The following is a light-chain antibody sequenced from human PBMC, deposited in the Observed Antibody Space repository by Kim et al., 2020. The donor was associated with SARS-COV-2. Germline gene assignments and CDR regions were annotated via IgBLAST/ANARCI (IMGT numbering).Light chain of an antibody. CDR1: PSRDSHY. CDR3: QQYGRAPRT. J-gene: IGKJ4*01. V-gene: IGKV3-20*01. Sequence: SPGDRPTLSCKTSPSRDSHYLAWYQQKPGHVPRLLISAASRRATGVPDRFSGSGSGTDFTLTISPVEPEDFAVYYCQQYGRAPRTFGGGTKVDIK. CDR2: AAS.